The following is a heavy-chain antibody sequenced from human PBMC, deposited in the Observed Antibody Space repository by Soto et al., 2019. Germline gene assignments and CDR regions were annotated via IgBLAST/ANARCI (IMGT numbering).Heavy chain of an antibody. D-gene: IGHD3-10*01. Sequence: ASVKVSCKASGYTFTNYGITWVRQAPGQGLEWMGWISAYNGDTNYAQKFQGRVTMTRNTSISTAYMELSSLRSEDTAVYYCARVIAGKVLLWFGEPNYYYYGMDVWGQGTTVTVSS. J-gene: IGHJ6*02. CDR2: ISAYNGDT. V-gene: IGHV1-18*01. CDR1: GYTFTNYG. CDR3: ARVIAGKVLLWFGEPNYYYYGMDV.